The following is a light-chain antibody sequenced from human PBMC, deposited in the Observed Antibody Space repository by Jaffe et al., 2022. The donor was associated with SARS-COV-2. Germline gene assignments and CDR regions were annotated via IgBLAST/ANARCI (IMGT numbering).Light chain of an antibody. V-gene: IGLV2-8*01. J-gene: IGLJ2*01. Sequence: QSALTQPPSASGSPGQSVTISCTGTSSDVGAYNYVSWYQQHPGKAPKLMIYEVNKRPSGVPARFSGSKSGDTASLTVSGLQAEDEADYYCSSYAGSYIRFGRGTKLTVL. CDR1: SSDVGAYNY. CDR3: SSYAGSYIR. CDR2: EVN.